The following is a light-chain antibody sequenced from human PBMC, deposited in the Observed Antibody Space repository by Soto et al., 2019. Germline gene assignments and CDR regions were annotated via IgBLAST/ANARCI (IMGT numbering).Light chain of an antibody. J-gene: IGLJ7*01. Sequence: QSVLTQPPSASGTPGQRVTISCSGSSSNVGVNFVYWHQQIPGTAPKLLIYRNNQRPSGVPGRFSGSKSGTSASLAISGLRTEDEADYHCVVWDDSLRGWVFGGGTQLTVL. CDR2: RNN. CDR1: SSNVGVNF. CDR3: VVWDDSLRGWV. V-gene: IGLV1-47*01.